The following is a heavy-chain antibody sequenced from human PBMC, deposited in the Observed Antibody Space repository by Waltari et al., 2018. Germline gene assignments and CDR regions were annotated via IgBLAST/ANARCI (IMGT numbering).Heavy chain of an antibody. Sequence: QVQLQESGPGLVKPSQTLSLTCTVSGGSISSGGYYWSWNRQHPGKGLEWIGYIYYSGSTYYNPSLKSRVTISVDTSKNQFSLKLSSVTAADTAVYYCARDGKYGGNGRDAFDIWGQGTMVTVSS. J-gene: IGHJ3*02. CDR1: GGSISSGGYY. CDR3: ARDGKYGGNGRDAFDI. D-gene: IGHD2-15*01. V-gene: IGHV4-31*03. CDR2: IYYSGST.